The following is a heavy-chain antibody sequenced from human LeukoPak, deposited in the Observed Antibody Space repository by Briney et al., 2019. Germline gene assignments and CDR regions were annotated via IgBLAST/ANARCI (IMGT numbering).Heavy chain of an antibody. CDR1: GYTFTDYY. Sequence: ATVKIPCKVSGYTFTDYYMHWVQQAPGKGLEWMGLVDPEDGETIYAEKFQGRVTITADTSTDTAYTELSSLRSEDTAVYYCATANFDSNPFDYWGQGTLVTVSS. D-gene: IGHD4-11*01. V-gene: IGHV1-69-2*01. CDR2: VDPEDGET. J-gene: IGHJ4*02. CDR3: ATANFDSNPFDY.